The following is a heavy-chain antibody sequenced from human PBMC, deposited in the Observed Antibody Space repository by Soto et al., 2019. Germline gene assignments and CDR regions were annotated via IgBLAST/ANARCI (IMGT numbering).Heavy chain of an antibody. V-gene: IGHV3-9*01. CDR3: ARRGPGTYFDY. Sequence: GGSLRLSCAASGFTFDDYAMYWVRQVPGKGLEWVSGISWNSGRIGYADSVKGRFTISRDNAKNSLYLQMNSLRTEDTAVYYCARRGPGTYFDYWGQGTLVTVSS. J-gene: IGHJ4*02. CDR1: GFTFDDYA. D-gene: IGHD6-13*01. CDR2: ISWNSGRI.